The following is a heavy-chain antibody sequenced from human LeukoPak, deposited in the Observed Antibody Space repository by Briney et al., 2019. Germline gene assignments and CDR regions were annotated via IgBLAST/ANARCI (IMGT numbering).Heavy chain of an antibody. J-gene: IGHJ4*02. Sequence: GRSLRLSCAASGFTFDDYAMHWVRHAPGKGLEWVSGISWNSGSIGYADSVKGRFTISRDNAKNSLYLQMNSLRAEDTALYYCAKGYCSSTSCHVDYWGQGTLVTVSS. CDR3: AKGYCSSTSCHVDY. D-gene: IGHD2-2*01. CDR2: ISWNSGSI. V-gene: IGHV3-9*01. CDR1: GFTFDDYA.